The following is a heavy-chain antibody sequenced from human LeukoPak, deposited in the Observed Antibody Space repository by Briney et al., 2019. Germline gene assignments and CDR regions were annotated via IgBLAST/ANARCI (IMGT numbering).Heavy chain of an antibody. Sequence: GESLKISCKGSGYSFTSYWIGCVRQMPGKGLEWMGIIYPGDSDTRYSPSFQGQVTISADKSISTAYLQWSSLKASDTAMYYCARQDTAMVGTYYYYYGMDVWGQGTTVTVSS. CDR2: IYPGDSDT. CDR3: ARQDTAMVGTYYYYYGMDV. J-gene: IGHJ6*02. V-gene: IGHV5-51*01. D-gene: IGHD5-18*01. CDR1: GYSFTSYW.